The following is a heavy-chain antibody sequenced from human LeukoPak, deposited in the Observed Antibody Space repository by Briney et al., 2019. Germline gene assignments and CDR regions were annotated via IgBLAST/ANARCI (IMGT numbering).Heavy chain of an antibody. CDR2: ISGSGGST. CDR3: AKYSSSWYEYFQH. Sequence: GGPLRLSCAASGFTFSSYAMSWVRQAPGKGLEWVSAISGSGGSTYYADSVKGRFTISRDNSKNTLYLQMNSLRAEDTAVYYCAKYSSSWYEYFQHWGQGTLVTVSS. J-gene: IGHJ1*01. V-gene: IGHV3-23*01. D-gene: IGHD6-13*01. CDR1: GFTFSSYA.